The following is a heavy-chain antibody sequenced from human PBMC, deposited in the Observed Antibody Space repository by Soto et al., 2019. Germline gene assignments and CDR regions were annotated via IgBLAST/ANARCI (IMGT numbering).Heavy chain of an antibody. J-gene: IGHJ5*02. CDR2: IYHGGST. V-gene: IGHV4-38-2*01. Sequence: QVQLQESGPGLVKASETLSLTCAVSGYSISSGYYWGWLRQPPGKGLEWFGSIYHGGSTYYNPSLNSRVTLSIDMTNNHVSLILNSVTAADTAVYYCARVGPWVPYYYDSSPYTFENWFDPWGQGTLVTVSS. CDR3: ARVGPWVPYYYDSSPYTFENWFDP. D-gene: IGHD3-22*01. CDR1: GYSISSGYY.